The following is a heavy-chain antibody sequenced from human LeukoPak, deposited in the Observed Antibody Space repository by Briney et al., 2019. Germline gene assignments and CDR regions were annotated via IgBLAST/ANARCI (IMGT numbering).Heavy chain of an antibody. CDR1: GYTFTSYY. CDR3: ARGSIVGAKTLGFGAFDI. V-gene: IGHV1-46*01. CDR2: INPSGGSR. Sequence: ASVKVSCKASGYTFTSYYMHWLRQAPGLGLVWMGIINPSGGSRSYAQKFQGRVTMTRDTSTSTVYMELSSLRSEDTAVYYCARGSIVGAKTLGFGAFDIWGQGTMVTVSS. J-gene: IGHJ3*02. D-gene: IGHD1-26*01.